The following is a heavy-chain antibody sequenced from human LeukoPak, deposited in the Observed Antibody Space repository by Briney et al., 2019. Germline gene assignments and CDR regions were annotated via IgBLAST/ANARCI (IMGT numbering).Heavy chain of an antibody. CDR1: GFTVSSNY. D-gene: IGHD2-15*01. J-gene: IGHJ5*02. CDR3: ARSHTRPPLPTERYCSGGSCYSKNWFDP. V-gene: IGHV4-34*01. CDR2: INHSGST. Sequence: GSLRLSCAASGFTVSSNYMSWIRQPPGKGLEWIGEINHSGSTNYNPSLKSRVTISVDTSKNQFSLKLSSVTAADTAVYYCARSHTRPPLPTERYCSGGSCYSKNWFDPWGQGTLVTVSS.